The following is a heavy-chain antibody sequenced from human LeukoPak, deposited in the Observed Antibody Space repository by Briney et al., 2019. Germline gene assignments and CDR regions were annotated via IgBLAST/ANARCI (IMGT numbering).Heavy chain of an antibody. CDR1: GFTFSSYA. Sequence: GGSLRLSCAASGFTFSSYAMSWVRQAPGKGLEWVSAISGSGGSTYYADSVKGRFTISRDNSKNTLYLQMNSLRAEDTAVYYCAKDLTRRDGYNLGYWGQGTLVTVSP. CDR3: AKDLTRRDGYNLGY. J-gene: IGHJ4*02. CDR2: ISGSGGST. V-gene: IGHV3-23*01. D-gene: IGHD5-24*01.